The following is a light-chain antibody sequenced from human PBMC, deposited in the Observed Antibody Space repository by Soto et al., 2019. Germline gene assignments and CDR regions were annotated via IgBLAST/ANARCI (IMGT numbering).Light chain of an antibody. V-gene: IGLV2-8*01. Sequence: QSVLTQPPSASGSPGQSVTISCTGTKNDVGFYGFVSWYQHHPGKAPRLIIYEVVQRPSGVPDRFSRSKSGNTASLTVSGLQAADEADYFCKSYAGSNTYVFGSGTKVTVL. CDR3: KSYAGSNTYV. CDR2: EVV. CDR1: KNDVGFYGF. J-gene: IGLJ1*01.